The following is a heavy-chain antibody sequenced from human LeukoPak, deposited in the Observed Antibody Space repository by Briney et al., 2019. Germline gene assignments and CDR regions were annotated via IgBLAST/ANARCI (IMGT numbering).Heavy chain of an antibody. Sequence: PSETLSLTCTVSGGSISSSSHYWGWIRQPPGKGLEWIGSIYYSGSTYYNPSLKSRVTISVDTSKNQFSLKLSSVTAADTAVYYCASQGSGWADYWGRGTLVTVSS. CDR3: ASQGSGWADY. V-gene: IGHV4-39*07. D-gene: IGHD6-19*01. J-gene: IGHJ4*02. CDR1: GGSISSSSHY. CDR2: IYYSGST.